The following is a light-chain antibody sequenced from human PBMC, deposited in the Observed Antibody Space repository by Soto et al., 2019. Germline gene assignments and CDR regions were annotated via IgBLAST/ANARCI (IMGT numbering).Light chain of an antibody. Sequence: DIQMTQSPSSLSASVGDRVTITCRASESIRDYLNWYQQKPGKAPNLLIYAASSLQSGVPSRFSGGGSGTDFTLTISSLQPEDFATYYCQQSYSTRWTFGQGTKVDIK. J-gene: IGKJ1*01. V-gene: IGKV1-39*01. CDR2: AAS. CDR1: ESIRDY. CDR3: QQSYSTRWT.